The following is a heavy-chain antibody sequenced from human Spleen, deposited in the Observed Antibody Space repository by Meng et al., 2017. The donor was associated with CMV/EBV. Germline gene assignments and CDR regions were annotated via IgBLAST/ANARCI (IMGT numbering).Heavy chain of an antibody. V-gene: IGHV4-28*05. J-gene: IGHJ5*02. Sequence: SETLSLTCAVSGYSISSSNWWGWIRQPPGKGLEWIGYIYYSGSIYYNPSLKSRVTMSVDTSKNQFSLKLSSVTAADTAVYYCARVLTIFGVVIIPDWFDPWGQGTLVTVSS. CDR3: ARVLTIFGVVIIPDWFDP. D-gene: IGHD3-3*01. CDR2: IYYSGSI. CDR1: GYSISSSNW.